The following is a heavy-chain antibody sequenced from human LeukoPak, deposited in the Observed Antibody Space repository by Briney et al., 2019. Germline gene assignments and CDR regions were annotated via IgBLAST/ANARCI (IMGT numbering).Heavy chain of an antibody. V-gene: IGHV3-23*01. J-gene: IGHJ6*02. CDR1: GFTFSAYA. D-gene: IGHD3-9*01. Sequence: GGSLRLSCAASGFTFSAYAMRWVRQAPGKGLEWVSAIGSGSAGTTIYADAVKDPFTISRDDSRNTLYLEMSSLRGADSAVYYCAKNCDSPMGVPYAMDVWGRGTTVTVSS. CDR2: IGSGSAGTT. CDR3: AKNCDSPMGVPYAMDV.